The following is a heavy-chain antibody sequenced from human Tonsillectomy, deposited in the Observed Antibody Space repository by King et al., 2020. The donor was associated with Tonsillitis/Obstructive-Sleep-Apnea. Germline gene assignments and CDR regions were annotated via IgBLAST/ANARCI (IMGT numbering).Heavy chain of an antibody. CDR3: ASVADGIYCSVSDGQPWFRCFDY. CDR1: GFTFRNFA. V-gene: IGHV3-30*01. D-gene: IGHD2-15*01. Sequence: VQLVESGGGVVQPGRSLRLSCAASGFTFRNFAMQWVRQAPGKGLEWVAAILYDGSNENYADSVKGRFTISRDNSKNTLYLQMNTLRPEDTAVYYCASVADGIYCSVSDGQPWFRCFDYWRRGPRVSLS. CDR2: ILYDGSNE. J-gene: IGHJ4*02.